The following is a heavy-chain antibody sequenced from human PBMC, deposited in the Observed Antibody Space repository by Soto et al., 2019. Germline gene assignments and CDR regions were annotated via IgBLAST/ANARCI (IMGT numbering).Heavy chain of an antibody. CDR2: IFYNGNT. CDR3: ARAVGTVVNGRGQDYAFDY. J-gene: IGHJ4*02. V-gene: IGHV4-61*01. D-gene: IGHD2-15*01. Sequence: SETLSLTCTVSGASVNSGRYYWSWIRQPPGKRLEWIGYIFYNGNTNYNPSLESRVTLSVDTSKNQFSLKLRSVIAADTAVYYSARAVGTVVNGRGQDYAFDYLRQGTLVTVSS. CDR1: GASVNSGRYY.